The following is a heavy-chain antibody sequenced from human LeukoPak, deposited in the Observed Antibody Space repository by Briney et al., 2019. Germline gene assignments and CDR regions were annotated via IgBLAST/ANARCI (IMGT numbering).Heavy chain of an antibody. CDR2: INHSGST. D-gene: IGHD2-21*02. J-gene: IGHJ4*02. CDR3: ARTGWGLRPWKIYTYYFDY. CDR1: GGPFSGYY. Sequence: SETLSLTCAVYGGPFSGYYWSWIRQPPGKGLEWIGEINHSGSTNYNPSLKCRVTISVDTSKNQFSLKLSSVTAADTAVYYCARTGWGLRPWKIYTYYFDYWGQGTLVTVSS. V-gene: IGHV4-34*01.